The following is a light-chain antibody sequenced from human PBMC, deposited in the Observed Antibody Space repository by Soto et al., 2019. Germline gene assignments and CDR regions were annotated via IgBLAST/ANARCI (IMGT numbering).Light chain of an antibody. V-gene: IGKV3-15*01. Sequence: EIVMTQSPATLSVSPGERATLSCRASQSVSSNLAWYQQKFGQAPRLLIYGASTRATGIPARFSGSGSGTEFTLTISSLQSEDFAVYYCQQYNNWPRGFGQGTKVELK. CDR1: QSVSSN. J-gene: IGKJ1*01. CDR3: QQYNNWPRG. CDR2: GAS.